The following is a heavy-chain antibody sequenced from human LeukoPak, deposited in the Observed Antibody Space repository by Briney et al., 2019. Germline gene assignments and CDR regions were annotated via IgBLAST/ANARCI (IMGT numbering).Heavy chain of an antibody. V-gene: IGHV3-23*01. D-gene: IGHD4-17*01. CDR2: ISGSGGST. J-gene: IGHJ4*02. CDR1: GFTFSSYA. CDR3: AKDPFTRGDNSAPLDY. Sequence: PGGSLRLSCAASGFTFSSYAMSWVRQAPGKGLEWVSAISGSGGSTYYADSVKGRFIISKDNSKNTLYLQMNSLRDEDTAVYYCAKDPFTRGDNSAPLDYWGQGTLVTVSS.